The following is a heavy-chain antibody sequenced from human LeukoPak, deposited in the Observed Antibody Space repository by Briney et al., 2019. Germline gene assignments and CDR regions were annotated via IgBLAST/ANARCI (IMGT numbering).Heavy chain of an antibody. Sequence: GGSLRLSCAASGFTVSSHFMSWVRQAPGKGLEWVSVIYSAGSTYYADSVKGRFTISRDNSKNTLYLQMNTLRAEDTAVYYCARASETGYLEDWGQGTLVTVSS. CDR2: IYSAGST. D-gene: IGHD3-9*01. J-gene: IGHJ1*01. CDR1: GFTVSSHF. CDR3: ARASETGYLED. V-gene: IGHV3-66*01.